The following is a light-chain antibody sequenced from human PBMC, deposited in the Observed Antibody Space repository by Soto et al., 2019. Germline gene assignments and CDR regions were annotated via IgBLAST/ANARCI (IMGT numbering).Light chain of an antibody. CDR2: EVS. CDR3: TSYTSDTITLLV. Sequence: QSALTQPASVSGSPGQSITISCTGTTSDVGGYKFVSWYQQHAGKAPEVMIYEVSKRPSGVSDRFSGSKSGNTASLTISGLQAEDEADYYCTSYTSDTITLLVFGGGTKLTVL. J-gene: IGLJ2*01. CDR1: TSDVGGYKF. V-gene: IGLV2-14*01.